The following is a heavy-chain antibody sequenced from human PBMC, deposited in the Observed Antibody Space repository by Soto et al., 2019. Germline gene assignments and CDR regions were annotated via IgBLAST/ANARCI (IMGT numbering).Heavy chain of an antibody. Sequence: SETLSLTCTVSGGSISSGGYYWSWIRQHPGKGLEWIGYIYYSGSTYYNPSLKSRVTISVDTSKNQFSLKLSSVTAADTAVYYCARGNNFAFDYWGQGTLVTVS. CDR1: GGSISSGGYY. J-gene: IGHJ4*02. CDR3: ARGNNFAFDY. D-gene: IGHD1-20*01. V-gene: IGHV4-31*03. CDR2: IYYSGST.